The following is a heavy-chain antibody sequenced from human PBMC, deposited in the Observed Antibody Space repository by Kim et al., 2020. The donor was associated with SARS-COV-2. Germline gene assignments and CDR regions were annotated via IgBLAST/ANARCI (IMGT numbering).Heavy chain of an antibody. V-gene: IGHV3-21*01. CDR1: GFTFSSYS. CDR2: ISSSSYI. J-gene: IGHJ6*02. D-gene: IGHD5-12*01. Sequence: GGSLRLSCAASGFTFSSYSMNWVRQAPGKGLEWVSSISSSSYIYYADSVKGRFTISRDNAKNSLYLQMNSLRAEDTAVYYCARVDYDWSYYYYYGMDVWGQGTTVTVSS. CDR3: ARVDYDWSYYYYYGMDV.